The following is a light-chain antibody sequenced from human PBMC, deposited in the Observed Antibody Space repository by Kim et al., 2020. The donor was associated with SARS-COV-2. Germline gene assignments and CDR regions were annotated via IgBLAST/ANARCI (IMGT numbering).Light chain of an antibody. Sequence: DIQMTQSPSSLSASVGDRVTITCRASQTIARYLNWYQQKPGKAPKLLIYGASGLQSGVPSRFSGSRSGIDFTLTVSSLQPEDFATYYCQQSYTSPFSFGGGTKVDIK. CDR3: QQSYTSPFS. CDR2: GAS. V-gene: IGKV1-39*01. CDR1: QTIARY. J-gene: IGKJ4*01.